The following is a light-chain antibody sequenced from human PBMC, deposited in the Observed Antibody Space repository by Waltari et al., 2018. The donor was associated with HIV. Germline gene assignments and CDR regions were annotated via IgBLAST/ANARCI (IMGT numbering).Light chain of an antibody. V-gene: IGLV2-14*03. Sequence: QSALTQPASVSGSPGQSITISCTGTSSDVGAYNYVSWYQLHPGKAPKLMIYAVSNRVSGVSDRFSGYKSANAASLTISGLQAEDEAHYYCSSYTSSSTVVFGGGTKLTVL. CDR2: AVS. J-gene: IGLJ2*01. CDR3: SSYTSSSTVV. CDR1: SSDVGAYNY.